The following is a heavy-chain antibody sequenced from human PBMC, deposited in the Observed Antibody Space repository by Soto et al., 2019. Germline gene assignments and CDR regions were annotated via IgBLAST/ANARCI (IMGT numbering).Heavy chain of an antibody. CDR1: GYTFSMSG. CDR2: ISGYNGKT. CDR3: AREGPRPYYSHGMDV. Sequence: QVQLVQSGAEVKKPGASVKVSCKSSGYTFSMSGISWVRQAPGQGLEWMGWISGYNGKTNYEQKSQDRATMTTDTSTNMAYMKLRSLMSDNTAVYYCAREGPRPYYSHGMDVWGQGTTVTVSS. J-gene: IGHJ6*02. V-gene: IGHV1-18*01.